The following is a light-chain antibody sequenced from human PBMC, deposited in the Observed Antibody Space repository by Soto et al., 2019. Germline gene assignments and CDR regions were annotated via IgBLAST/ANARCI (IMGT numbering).Light chain of an antibody. Sequence: EIVLTQSPVTLSLSPGERATLSCRASQSVSSNLAWYQQKPGQAPRLLIYGTSTRAAGIPARFSGSGSGTEFTLTISSLQSEDFAVYYCQQYNNWLTFGGGTKVDIK. CDR1: QSVSSN. CDR2: GTS. CDR3: QQYNNWLT. V-gene: IGKV3-15*01. J-gene: IGKJ4*01.